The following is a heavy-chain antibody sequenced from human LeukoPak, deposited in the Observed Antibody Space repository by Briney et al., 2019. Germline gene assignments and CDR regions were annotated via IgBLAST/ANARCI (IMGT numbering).Heavy chain of an antibody. CDR2: IYSGGSK. J-gene: IGHJ4*02. Sequence: GGSLRLSCAASGFTVSSNYMSWVREAPGKGLAWVYVIYSGGSKYYAASVKGRFTISRDNSKNTLSLQMNSLRAEATAVYYCARGEGDYWGQGTLVTVSS. V-gene: IGHV3-53*01. CDR1: GFTVSSNY. D-gene: IGHD1-26*01. CDR3: ARGEGDY.